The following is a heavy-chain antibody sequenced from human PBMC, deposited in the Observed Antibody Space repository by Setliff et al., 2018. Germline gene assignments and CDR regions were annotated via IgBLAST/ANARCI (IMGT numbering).Heavy chain of an antibody. J-gene: IGHJ4*02. CDR1: GFTFSSDA. CDR2: IRNDGVAT. V-gene: IGHV3-48*01. CDR3: VRELHWGFDY. D-gene: IGHD7-27*01. Sequence: GGSLRLSCAASGFTFSSDAMNWVRQASGNGLEWFSSIRNDGVATSYADSVKGRFTISSDNVKNSLFLQMNSLRAVDTAVYYCVRELHWGFDYWGRGTLVTVSS.